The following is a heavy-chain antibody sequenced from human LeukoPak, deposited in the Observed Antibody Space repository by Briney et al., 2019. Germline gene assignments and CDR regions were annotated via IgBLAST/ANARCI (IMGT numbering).Heavy chain of an antibody. Sequence: ASVKVSCKASGYTFTDYYVHWVRQAPGQGLEWMGWINPNSGGTNYAQKFQGRVTMTRDTSISTAYMELRSLRSDDTAVYYCAREQRGYGSGVGYYYYMDVWGKGTTVTVSS. CDR1: GYTFTDYY. J-gene: IGHJ6*03. V-gene: IGHV1-2*02. CDR3: AREQRGYGSGVGYYYYMDV. CDR2: INPNSGGT. D-gene: IGHD3-10*01.